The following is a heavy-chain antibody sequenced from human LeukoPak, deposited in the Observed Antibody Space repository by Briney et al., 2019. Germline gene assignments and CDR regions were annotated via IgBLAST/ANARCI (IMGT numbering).Heavy chain of an antibody. V-gene: IGHV1-18*01. CDR2: ISGYTGDT. D-gene: IGHD1-26*01. J-gene: IGHJ6*03. Sequence: GASVRVSCKTSGYTFSNYDIYWVRQAPGQGLECMGWISGYTGDTKYAQILQGRVTMTTDTSTSTAYMELRSLRSDDTAVYYCARVNRIVGATTFAYYYYYMDVWGKGTTVTISS. CDR3: ARVNRIVGATTFAYYYYYMDV. CDR1: GYTFSNYD.